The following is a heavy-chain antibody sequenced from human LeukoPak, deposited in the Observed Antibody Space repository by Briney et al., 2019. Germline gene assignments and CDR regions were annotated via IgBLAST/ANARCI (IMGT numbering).Heavy chain of an antibody. J-gene: IGHJ4*02. D-gene: IGHD3-22*01. CDR3: ARDPRYSYDDSGTFDS. CDR1: GFTFKNYG. V-gene: IGHV3-7*01. Sequence: GGSLRLSCEGSGFTFKNYGMSWVRQAPGKGLEWLANIKQDGSETYYLDSVKGRFTVSRDNAKNSLYLQMNTLRAEDTAIYYCARDPRYSYDDSGTFDSWGQGTLVIVSS. CDR2: IKQDGSET.